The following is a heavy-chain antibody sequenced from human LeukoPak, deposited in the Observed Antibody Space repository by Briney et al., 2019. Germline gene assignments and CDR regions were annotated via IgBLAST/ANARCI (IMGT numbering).Heavy chain of an antibody. Sequence: GGSLRLSCAASGFAFSSYWMSWVRQAPGKGLEWVANIKQDGSEKYYVDSVKGRFTISRDNAKNSLYLQMNSLRAEDTAVYYCANGPLNSPLDYWGQGTLVTVSS. CDR3: ANGPLNSPLDY. D-gene: IGHD5-18*01. V-gene: IGHV3-7*01. J-gene: IGHJ4*02. CDR1: GFAFSSYW. CDR2: IKQDGSEK.